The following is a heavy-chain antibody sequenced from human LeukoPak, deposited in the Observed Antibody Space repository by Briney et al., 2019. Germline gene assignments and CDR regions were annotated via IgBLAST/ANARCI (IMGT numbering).Heavy chain of an antibody. Sequence: SETLSLTCTVSGGSICSGGYYWSWIRQHPGKGLEWIGYIYYSGSTYYNPSLKSRVTISVDTSKNQFSLKLSSVTAADTAVYYCARDQEYYDFWSGYYRVDAFDIWGQGKMVTVSS. D-gene: IGHD3-3*01. J-gene: IGHJ3*02. CDR3: ARDQEYYDFWSGYYRVDAFDI. V-gene: IGHV4-31*03. CDR1: GGSICSGGYY. CDR2: IYYSGST.